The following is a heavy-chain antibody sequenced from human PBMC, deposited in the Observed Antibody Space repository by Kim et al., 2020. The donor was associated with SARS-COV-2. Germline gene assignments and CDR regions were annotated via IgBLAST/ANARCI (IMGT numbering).Heavy chain of an antibody. V-gene: IGHV4-34*01. D-gene: IGHD6-19*01. CDR2: INHSGST. CDR3: ARFPINQWLVSQAFDY. CDR1: GGSFSGYY. J-gene: IGHJ4*02. Sequence: SETLSLTCAVYGGSFSGYYWSWIRQPPGKGLEWIGEINHSGSTNYNPSLKSRVTISVDTSKNQFSLKLSSVTAADTAVYYCARFPINQWLVSQAFDYWGQGTLVTVSS.